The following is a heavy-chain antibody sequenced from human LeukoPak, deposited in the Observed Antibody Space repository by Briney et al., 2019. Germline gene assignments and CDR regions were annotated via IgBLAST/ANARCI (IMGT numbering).Heavy chain of an antibody. CDR1: GGTFSGYY. CDR2: INHSGST. D-gene: IGHD6-19*01. V-gene: IGHV4-34*01. CDR3: ARRGSGWGFSDY. Sequence: PSETLSLTCAVYGGTFSGYYWSWIRQPPGKRLEWIGEINHSGSTNYNPSLKSRVTISVDTSKNQFSLKLSSVTAADTAVYYCARRGSGWGFSDYWGQGTLVTVSS. J-gene: IGHJ4*02.